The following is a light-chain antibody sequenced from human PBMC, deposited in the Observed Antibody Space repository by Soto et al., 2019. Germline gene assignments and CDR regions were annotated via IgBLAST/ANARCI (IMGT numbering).Light chain of an antibody. CDR2: STT. Sequence: QAVVTQEPSLTVSPGGTVTLNCASSTGAVTSGYYPQWFQQKPGQPPRALIYSTTYKHSWTPARFSGSLLGGKAALTLSGVQPEDEADYYCLLYYGGAQVFGGGTKLTVL. J-gene: IGLJ2*01. CDR1: TGAVTSGYY. CDR3: LLYYGGAQV. V-gene: IGLV7-43*01.